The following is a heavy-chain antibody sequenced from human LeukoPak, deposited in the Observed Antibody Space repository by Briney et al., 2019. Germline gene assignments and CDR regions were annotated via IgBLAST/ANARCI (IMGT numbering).Heavy chain of an antibody. V-gene: IGHV5-10-1*01. CDR2: IDPSDSYT. D-gene: IGHD3-16*02. J-gene: IGHJ4*02. CDR1: GYSFSSYW. Sequence: AGPPKINRKVAGYSFSSYWSSRGRQMPGKNLEWMGRIDPSDSYTNYSPSFQGHVTISADKSISTAYLQWSSLKASDTAMYYCARGGRYDYVWGSYRYTYWGRGTLVTVSS. CDR3: ARGGRYDYVWGSYRYTY.